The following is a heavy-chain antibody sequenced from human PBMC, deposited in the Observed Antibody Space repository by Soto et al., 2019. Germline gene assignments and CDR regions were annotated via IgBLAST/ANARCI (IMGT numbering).Heavy chain of an antibody. V-gene: IGHV1-2*04. CDR2: INPNSGGT. CDR3: ARDGRIRGYIYGNGCDY. J-gene: IGHJ4*02. CDR1: GYTFTGYY. Sequence: QVQLVQSGAEVKKPGASVKVSCKASGYTFTGYYMHWVRQAPGQGLEWMGWINPNSGGTNYAQKLQGCVTMTRDTSISTAYMELSRLRSDDTAVYYCARDGRIRGYIYGNGCDYWGQGTLVTVSS. D-gene: IGHD5-18*01.